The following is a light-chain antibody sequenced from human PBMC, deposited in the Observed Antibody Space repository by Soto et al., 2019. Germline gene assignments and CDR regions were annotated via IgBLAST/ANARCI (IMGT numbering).Light chain of an antibody. CDR3: QQTYTTRVYT. Sequence: DILLTQSPPSLSASVGDTVTIACRASQSISINLNWYQHRPGEAPKVLIYGASTLATGAPSRFSGSGVGTDFTLTISSLQLEDFATYYCQQTYTTRVYTFGQGTKLEF. J-gene: IGKJ2*01. CDR1: QSISIN. CDR2: GAS. V-gene: IGKV1-39*01.